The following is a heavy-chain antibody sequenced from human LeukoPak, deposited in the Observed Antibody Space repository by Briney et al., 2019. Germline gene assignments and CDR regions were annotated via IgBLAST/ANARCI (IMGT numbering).Heavy chain of an antibody. D-gene: IGHD3-22*01. CDR1: GFTFSSYE. J-gene: IGHJ4*02. V-gene: IGHV3-48*03. Sequence: PGGSLRLSCAASGFTFSSYEMNWVRQAPGKGLEWVSYISSSGSTIYYADSVKGRFTISRDNAKNTLYLQMNSLRAEDTAVYYCAKDLHYDSSGYFIGQAFIDYWGQGTLVTVSS. CDR3: AKDLHYDSSGYFIGQAFIDY. CDR2: ISSSGSTI.